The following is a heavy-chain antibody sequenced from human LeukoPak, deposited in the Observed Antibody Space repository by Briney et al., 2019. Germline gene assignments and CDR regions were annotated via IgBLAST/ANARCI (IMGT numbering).Heavy chain of an antibody. D-gene: IGHD5-12*01. CDR3: AKFVATLDY. Sequence: HPGGSLRLSCAASGFTFSTYGMRWVRQAPGKGLEWVAVISCDGSNKYYADSVKGRFTISRDNSKNTLYLQMNSLRAEDTAVYYCAKFVATLDYWGQGTLVTVSS. J-gene: IGHJ4*02. CDR1: GFTFSTYG. V-gene: IGHV3-30*18. CDR2: ISCDGSNK.